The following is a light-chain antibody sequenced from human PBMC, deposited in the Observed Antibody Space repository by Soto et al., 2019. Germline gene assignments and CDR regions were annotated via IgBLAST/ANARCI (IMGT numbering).Light chain of an antibody. J-gene: IGKJ4*01. Sequence: DVVMTQSPLSLPVTLGQPASISCRSSESLAYSDGNTYLNWLQQRPGKSPRRLIYHVSKRAYGVPDTFTSSGSDPHFTLIISWVGAEDVWVYYCMQGTHWPPRFDAVTKVDLK. V-gene: IGKV2-30*01. CDR3: MQGTHWPPR. CDR2: HVS. CDR1: ESLAYSDGNTY.